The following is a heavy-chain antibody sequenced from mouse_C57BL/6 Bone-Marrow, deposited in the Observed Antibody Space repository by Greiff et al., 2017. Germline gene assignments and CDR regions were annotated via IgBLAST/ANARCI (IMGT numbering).Heavy chain of an antibody. Sequence: VQLHQSGAELAKPGASVKLSCKASGYTFTSYWMHWVKQRPGQGLEWIGYINPSSGYTKYNQKFKDKATLTADKSSSTAYMQLSSLTYEDSAVYYCARYITTVVPYFDYWGQGTTLTVSS. V-gene: IGHV1-7*01. J-gene: IGHJ2*01. CDR1: GYTFTSYW. D-gene: IGHD1-1*01. CDR2: INPSSGYT. CDR3: ARYITTVVPYFDY.